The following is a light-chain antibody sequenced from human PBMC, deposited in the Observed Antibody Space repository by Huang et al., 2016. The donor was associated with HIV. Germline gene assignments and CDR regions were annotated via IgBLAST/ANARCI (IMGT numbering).Light chain of an antibody. CDR2: LGS. J-gene: IGKJ5*01. CDR1: QSLLHSSGYTY. Sequence: DIVMTQSPLSPPVTPGEPASISCRSSQSLLHSSGYTYLDWYLQKPGQSPQLLIYLGSNRASGVPDRFSGSGSGTDFTLKISRVEAEDVGVYYCMQTLQTPITFGQGTRLEIK. CDR3: MQTLQTPIT. V-gene: IGKV2-28*01.